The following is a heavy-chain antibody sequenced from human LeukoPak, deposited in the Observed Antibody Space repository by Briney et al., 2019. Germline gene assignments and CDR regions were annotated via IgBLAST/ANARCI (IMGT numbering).Heavy chain of an antibody. V-gene: IGHV3-30-3*01. J-gene: IGHJ4*02. CDR1: GFTFSSYA. CDR3: ARDGIMITFGGVIAHLGPDY. CDR2: ISYDGSNK. Sequence: PGGSLRLSCAASGFTFSSYAMHRVRQAPGKGLEWVSVISYDGSNKYYADSVKGRFTISRDNSKNTLYLQMNSLRAEDTAVYYCARDGIMITFGGVIAHLGPDYWGQGTLVTVSS. D-gene: IGHD3-16*02.